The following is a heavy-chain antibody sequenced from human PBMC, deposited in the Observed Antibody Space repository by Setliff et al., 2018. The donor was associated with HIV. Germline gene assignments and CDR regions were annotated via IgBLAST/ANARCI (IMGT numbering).Heavy chain of an antibody. CDR2: ISSSGGTI. Sequence: PGGSLRLSCAASGFTLSSYEMNWVRQAPGKGLEWVSYISSSGGTIYYADSVKGRFTISRDNAKKSLYLQMNSLRADDTAVYYCARAFSGYYFDYWGQGTLVTVSS. CDR1: GFTLSSYE. D-gene: IGHD3-3*01. V-gene: IGHV3-48*03. J-gene: IGHJ4*02. CDR3: ARAFSGYYFDY.